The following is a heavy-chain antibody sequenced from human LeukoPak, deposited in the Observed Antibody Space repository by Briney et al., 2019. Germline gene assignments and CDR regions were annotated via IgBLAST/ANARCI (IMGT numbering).Heavy chain of an antibody. CDR3: TKDPNGDYVGAFDP. D-gene: IGHD4-17*01. V-gene: IGHV3-23*01. Sequence: GGSLRLSCAASGFTFSSYAMTWVRQAPGKGLEWVSSITGTHYTTYNTDSVKGRFTISRDNSKNTLYLQMNSLRADDTAVYYCTKDPNGDYVGAFDPWGEGTLVTVSS. J-gene: IGHJ5*02. CDR1: GFTFSSYA. CDR2: ITGTHYTT.